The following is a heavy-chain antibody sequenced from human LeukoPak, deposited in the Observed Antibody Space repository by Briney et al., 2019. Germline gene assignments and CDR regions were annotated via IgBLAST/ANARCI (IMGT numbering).Heavy chain of an antibody. D-gene: IGHD5-24*01. V-gene: IGHV1-46*01. J-gene: IGHJ6*02. CDR2: INPSGGST. Sequence: ASVTVSCKASEYTLTSHYLHWVRQAPGQGLEWMAIINPSGGSTSHAQKFQGRVTMTRDTSASTVYMELSSLRSEDTAVYYCASVYKHGMDVRGQGTTVTVSS. CDR1: EYTLTSHY. CDR3: ASVYKHGMDV.